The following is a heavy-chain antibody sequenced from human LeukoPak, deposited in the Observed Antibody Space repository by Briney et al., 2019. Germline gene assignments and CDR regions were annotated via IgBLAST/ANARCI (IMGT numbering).Heavy chain of an antibody. CDR1: GFSLRSSW. J-gene: IGHJ4*02. CDR2: ISGDGSTT. V-gene: IGHV3-74*01. CDR3: ARDDYNRD. Sequence: GGSLRLSCAASGFSLRSSWMHWVRHAPGKGLVWVSRISGDGSTTRYADSVKGRFTISRDNAQNTLFLQMDSVRAEDTAVYYCARDDYNRDWGQGTLVTVSS. D-gene: IGHD4-11*01.